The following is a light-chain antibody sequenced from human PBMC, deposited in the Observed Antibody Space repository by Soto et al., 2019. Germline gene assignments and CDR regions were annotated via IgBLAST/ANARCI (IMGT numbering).Light chain of an antibody. CDR1: QDVSSY. V-gene: IGKV3-11*01. Sequence: EIVLTQSPATLSLSPGERATLSCRASQDVSSYLAWYQQKPGQAPRLLIDDASNRATGIPARFSGSGSGTDFTLTISSLEPEDFVIYYCQQRSNWPLYTFGQGTKLEIK. J-gene: IGKJ2*01. CDR3: QQRSNWPLYT. CDR2: DAS.